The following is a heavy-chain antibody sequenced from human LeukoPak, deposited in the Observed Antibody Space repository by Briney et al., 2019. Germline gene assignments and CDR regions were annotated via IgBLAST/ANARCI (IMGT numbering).Heavy chain of an antibody. D-gene: IGHD4-17*01. CDR2: IIPIFGTA. V-gene: IGHV1-69*13. J-gene: IGHJ4*02. Sequence: GASVKVSCKASGGTFSSYAISWVRQAPGQGLEWMGGIIPIFGTANYAQKFQGRVTITADESTSTAYMELSSLRSDDTAMYYCARLDYGVNKFDYWGQGTLVTVSS. CDR1: GGTFSSYA. CDR3: ARLDYGVNKFDY.